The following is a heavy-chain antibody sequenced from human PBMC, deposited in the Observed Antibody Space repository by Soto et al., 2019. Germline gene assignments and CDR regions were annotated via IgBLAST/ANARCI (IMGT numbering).Heavy chain of an antibody. CDR3: ARGHYSYGSD. CDR2: INPSGGST. Sequence: VKVSCKASGYTFINYYMHWVRQAPGQGIEWMGTINPSGGSTSYAQKFQGRVAMTTDTSTRTLYMELSGLRSEDTAVYYCARGHYSYGSDWGQGTLVTVSS. CDR1: GYTFINYY. V-gene: IGHV1-46*01. J-gene: IGHJ4*02. D-gene: IGHD5-18*01.